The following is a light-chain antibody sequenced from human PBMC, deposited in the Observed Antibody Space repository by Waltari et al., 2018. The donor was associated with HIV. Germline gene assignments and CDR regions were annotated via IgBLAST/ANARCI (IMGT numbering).Light chain of an antibody. CDR2: EVS. V-gene: IGKV3D-20*01. Sequence: ELVLTQSPATLSLSPVERATLSCGASQSVSSRYLAGYQQKPGLAPRLLLYEVSFRATGIPDRFSGSGSGTDFTLTISRLEPEDFAVYYCQQYGSSPLTFGGGTKVEIK. J-gene: IGKJ4*02. CDR1: QSVSSRY. CDR3: QQYGSSPLT.